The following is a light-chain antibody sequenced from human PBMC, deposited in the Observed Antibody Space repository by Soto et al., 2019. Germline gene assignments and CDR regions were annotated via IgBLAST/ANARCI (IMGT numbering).Light chain of an antibody. Sequence: IVLTQSPGTLSLSPGERATLSCRASQSVSSYLAWYQQKPGQAPRLLIFGASIRDTGIPDRFSGSGSGTDFTLTISRLESEDFAVYYCQQYGDSPWTFGQGTKVDIK. V-gene: IGKV3-20*01. J-gene: IGKJ1*01. CDR2: GAS. CDR3: QQYGDSPWT. CDR1: QSVSSY.